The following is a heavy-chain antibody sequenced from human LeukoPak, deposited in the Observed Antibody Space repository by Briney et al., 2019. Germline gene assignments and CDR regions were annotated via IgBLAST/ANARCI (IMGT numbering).Heavy chain of an antibody. CDR3: ARVISGSYYWGDYFDY. CDR2: INTNTGNP. V-gene: IGHV7-4-1*02. CDR1: GYTFTSYA. D-gene: IGHD1-26*01. J-gene: IGHJ4*02. Sequence: GASVKVSCKASGYTFTSYAMNWVRQAPGQGLEWMGWINTNTGNPTYAQGFTGRFVFSLDTSVSTAYLQISSLKAEDTAVYYCARVISGSYYWGDYFDYWGQGTLVTVSS.